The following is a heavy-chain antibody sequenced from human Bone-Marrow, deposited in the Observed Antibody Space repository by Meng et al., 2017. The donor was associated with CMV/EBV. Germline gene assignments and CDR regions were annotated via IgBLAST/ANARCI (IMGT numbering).Heavy chain of an antibody. CDR2: ISYDGSNK. CDR3: ARGNYYFDY. J-gene: IGHJ4*02. Sequence: GGSLRLSCAASGFTFSSYAMHWVRQAPGKGLEWVAVISYDGSNKYYADSVKGRFTISRDNSKNTLYLQMNSLRAEDTAVYYCARGNYYFDYWGQGTLVTVSS. V-gene: IGHV3-30-3*01. CDR1: GFTFSSYA.